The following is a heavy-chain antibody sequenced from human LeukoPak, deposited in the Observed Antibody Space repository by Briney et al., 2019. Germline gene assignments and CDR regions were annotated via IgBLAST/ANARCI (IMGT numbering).Heavy chain of an antibody. D-gene: IGHD3-10*01. V-gene: IGHV1-8*01. J-gene: IGHJ4*02. CDR3: ARDVDTMVRGVIITLPDY. CDR2: MNPNSGNT. CDR1: GYTFTSYD. Sequence: ASVKVSCKASGYTFTSYDINWVRQATGQGLEWMGWMNPNSGNTGYAQKFQGRVTMTRDTSISTGYMELRRLRSDDTAVYYCARDVDTMVRGVIITLPDYWGQGTLVTVSS.